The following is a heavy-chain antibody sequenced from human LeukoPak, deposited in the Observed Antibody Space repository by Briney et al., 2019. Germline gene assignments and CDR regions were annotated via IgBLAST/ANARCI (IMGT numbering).Heavy chain of an antibody. J-gene: IGHJ6*02. CDR2: MFYSGSI. Sequence: KSSETLSLTCTVSDGSISGYYWNWIRQSSGKGLEWIGYMFYSGSINYNPSLKSRVTMSVDTSKNQFSLKLSSVTAADTAVYYCARRGSSSSGYGLDVWGQGTTVTVSS. CDR3: ARRGSSSSGYGLDV. D-gene: IGHD2-2*01. CDR1: DGSISGYY. V-gene: IGHV4-59*08.